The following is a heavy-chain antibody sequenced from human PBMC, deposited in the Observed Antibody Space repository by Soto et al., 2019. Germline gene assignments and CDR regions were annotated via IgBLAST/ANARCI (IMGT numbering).Heavy chain of an antibody. CDR3: ATPIYGDYVTEYFQH. CDR2: FDPEDGET. CDR1: GYTLTELS. Sequence: GASVKVSCKVCGYTLTELSMHWVRQAPGKGLEWMGGFDPEDGETIYAQKFQGRVTMTEDTSTDTAYMELSSLRSEDTAVYYCATPIYGDYVTEYFQHWGQGTLVTVSS. V-gene: IGHV1-24*01. J-gene: IGHJ1*01. D-gene: IGHD4-17*01.